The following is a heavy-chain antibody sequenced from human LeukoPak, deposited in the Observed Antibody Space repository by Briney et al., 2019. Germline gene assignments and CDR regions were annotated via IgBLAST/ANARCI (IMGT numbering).Heavy chain of an antibody. CDR3: ARDMRYCSGGSCYPETDYYYYGMDV. CDR1: GGSISSYY. D-gene: IGHD2-15*01. J-gene: IGHJ6*02. CDR2: IYTSGST. Sequence: PSETLSLTCTVSGGSISSYYWSWIRQPAGKGLEWIGRIYTSGSTNYNPSLKSRVTMSVDTSKNQFSLKLRSVTAADTAVYYCARDMRYCSGGSCYPETDYYYYGMDVWGQGTTVTVSS. V-gene: IGHV4-4*07.